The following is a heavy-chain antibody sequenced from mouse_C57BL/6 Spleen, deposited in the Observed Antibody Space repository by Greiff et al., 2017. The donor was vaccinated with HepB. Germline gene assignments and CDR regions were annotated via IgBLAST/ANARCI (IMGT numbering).Heavy chain of an antibody. D-gene: IGHD2-1*01. CDR3: ASYGNYPVYWYFDV. V-gene: IGHV5-6*01. CDR1: GFTFSSYG. CDR2: ISSGGSYT. J-gene: IGHJ1*03. Sequence: EVMLVESGGDLVKPGGSLKLSCAASGFTFSSYGMSWVRQTPDKRLEWVATISSGGSYTYYPDSVKGRFTISRDNAKNTLYLQMRSLKSEDTAMYSCASYGNYPVYWYFDVWGTGTTVTVSS.